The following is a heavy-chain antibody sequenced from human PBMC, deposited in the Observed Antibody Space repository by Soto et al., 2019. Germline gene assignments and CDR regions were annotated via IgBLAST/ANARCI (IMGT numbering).Heavy chain of an antibody. Sequence: VQVVESGGGAVQPGRSLKLSCAASGFTFSSYAMHWVRQAPGKGLEWVAVISFDGGTQYYADSVKGRFTISRDNSNNTLYLQMNSLRGEDTALYYCVREDVDTSMVSYGGRYYGLDVWGQGTTVTVSS. J-gene: IGHJ6*02. CDR3: VREDVDTSMVSYGGRYYGLDV. D-gene: IGHD5-18*01. CDR1: GFTFSSYA. V-gene: IGHV3-30-3*01. CDR2: ISFDGGTQ.